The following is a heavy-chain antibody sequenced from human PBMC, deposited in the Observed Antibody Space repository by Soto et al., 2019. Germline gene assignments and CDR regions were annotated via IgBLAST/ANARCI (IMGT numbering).Heavy chain of an antibody. Sequence: SETLSLTCTFSGGSISTGDYYWSWIRQPPGKGLEWIGYIYYRGSTYSNPYLKSRVTISVDTSKNQFSLRLSSVTAADTAMYYCARAPHDTGYGYFASWGQGTLVTVSS. CDR1: GGSISTGDYY. CDR3: ARAPHDTGYGYFAS. CDR2: IYYRGST. V-gene: IGHV4-30-4*02. D-gene: IGHD5-12*01. J-gene: IGHJ4*02.